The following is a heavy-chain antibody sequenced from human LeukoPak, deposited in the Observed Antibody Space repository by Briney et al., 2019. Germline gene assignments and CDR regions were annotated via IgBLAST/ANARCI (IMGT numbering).Heavy chain of an antibody. CDR2: ISGSGGST. Sequence: GGSLRLSCAASGFKFSSNSMNWVRPAPGKGLEWVSAISGSGGSTYYADSVKGRFTISRDNSKNTLYLQMNSLRAEDTAVYYCAKHLAYYYDSSGYWRYWGQGTLVTVSS. V-gene: IGHV3-23*01. CDR1: GFKFSSNS. CDR3: AKHLAYYYDSSGYWRY. J-gene: IGHJ4*02. D-gene: IGHD3-22*01.